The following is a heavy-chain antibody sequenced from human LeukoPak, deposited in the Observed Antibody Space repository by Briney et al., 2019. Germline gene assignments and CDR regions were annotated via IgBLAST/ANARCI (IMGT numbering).Heavy chain of an antibody. CDR2: INQNGAER. V-gene: IGHV3-7*01. Sequence: GGSLRLSCVISGFTLSDYWMNWVRQAPGKGLEWVASINQNGAERSYVDSVKGRFTISRDNPRNSLYLQMNSLRAEDTAVYYCARDGTAAGLYFDLWGQGTLVIVSS. CDR3: ARDGTAAGLYFDL. D-gene: IGHD6-13*01. J-gene: IGHJ4*01. CDR1: GFTLSDYW.